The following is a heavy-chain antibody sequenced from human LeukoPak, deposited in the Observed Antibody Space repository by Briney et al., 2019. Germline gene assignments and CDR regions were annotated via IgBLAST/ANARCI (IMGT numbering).Heavy chain of an antibody. CDR2: TYYRSKWYN. Sequence: SQTLSLTCAISGDSVSSNSAAWTWIRQSPSRGLEWLGRTYYRSKWYNDYAVSVKSRITINPDTSKNQFSLQLNSVTPEDTAVYYCARDAPEGSGWESYFDYWGQGTLVTVSS. CDR3: ARDAPEGSGWESYFDY. D-gene: IGHD6-19*01. J-gene: IGHJ4*02. CDR1: GDSVSSNSAA. V-gene: IGHV6-1*01.